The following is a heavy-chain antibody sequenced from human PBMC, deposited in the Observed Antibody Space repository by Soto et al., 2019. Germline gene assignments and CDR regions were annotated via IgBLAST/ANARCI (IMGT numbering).Heavy chain of an antibody. CDR2: VHPSGST. Sequence: PSETLSLTCAVFSASLGDHYWAWIRQSPDKGLEWIGEVHPSGSTDYNPSLKSRVTISVDTSKNQFSLKLSSVTAADTAVYYCARSTRNSVSLHYWGQGTLVTVSS. CDR1: SASLGDHY. J-gene: IGHJ4*02. D-gene: IGHD2-15*01. CDR3: ARSTRNSVSLHY. V-gene: IGHV4-34*01.